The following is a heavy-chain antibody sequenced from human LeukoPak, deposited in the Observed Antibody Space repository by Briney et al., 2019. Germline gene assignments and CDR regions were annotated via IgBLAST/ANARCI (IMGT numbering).Heavy chain of an antibody. J-gene: IGHJ4*02. D-gene: IGHD6-19*01. CDR2: IIPIFGTA. Sequence: GASVKVSCKASGGTFSSYAINWVRQAPGQGLEWMGGIIPIFGTANYAQKFQGRVTITADESTSTAYMEVSSLRSEDTAVYYCAGTFGYSSGEGYWGQGTLVTVSS. CDR1: GGTFSSYA. CDR3: AGTFGYSSGEGY. V-gene: IGHV1-69*13.